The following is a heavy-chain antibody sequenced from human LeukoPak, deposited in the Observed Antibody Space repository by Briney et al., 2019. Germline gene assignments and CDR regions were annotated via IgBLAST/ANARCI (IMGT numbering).Heavy chain of an antibody. Sequence: GGSLRLSCAASRFTFSTYWMHWVRQAPGKGLEWVSGISGRSDSTYYADSVKGRFTISRDNSKNALYLQMNSLRAEDTAVYYCAKDSAKKYDDYWGQGTLVTVSS. CDR3: AKDSAKKYDDY. J-gene: IGHJ4*02. CDR1: RFTFSTYW. CDR2: ISGRSDST. D-gene: IGHD2/OR15-2a*01. V-gene: IGHV3-23*01.